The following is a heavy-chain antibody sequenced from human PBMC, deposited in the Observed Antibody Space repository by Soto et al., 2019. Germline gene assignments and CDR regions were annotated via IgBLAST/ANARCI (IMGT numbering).Heavy chain of an antibody. CDR2: INSEGRST. CDR1: GFTFRSYW. CDR3: VRYPGQGFDP. J-gene: IGHJ5*02. Sequence: EVQLVESGGGLVQPGGSLRLSCAASGFTFRSYWMHWVRQAPGKGLVWVSRINSEGRSTSYADSVKGRFTIARDNAKNTLYRQMNSLRDEDTAVYYCVRYPGQGFDPWGQGTLVTVSS. V-gene: IGHV3-74*01.